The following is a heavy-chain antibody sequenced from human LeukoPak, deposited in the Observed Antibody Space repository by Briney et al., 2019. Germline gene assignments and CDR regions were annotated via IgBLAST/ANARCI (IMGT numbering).Heavy chain of an antibody. D-gene: IGHD2/OR15-2a*01. CDR2: IYYSGST. V-gene: IGHV4-59*01. CDR1: GGSISSYY. J-gene: IGHJ6*03. CDR3: ARTARPPTWYYYYYYMDV. Sequence: SETLSLTCTVSGGSISSYYWSWIRQPPGKGLEWIGYIYYSGSTNYNPSLKSRVTISVDTSKNQFSLKLSSVTAADTAVYYCARTARPPTWYYYYYYMDVWGKGTTVTVSS.